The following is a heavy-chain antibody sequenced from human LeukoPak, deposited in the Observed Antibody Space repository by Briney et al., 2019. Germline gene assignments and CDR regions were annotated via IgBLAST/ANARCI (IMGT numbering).Heavy chain of an antibody. J-gene: IGHJ3*02. CDR3: ARATRDGYIRDAFDI. CDR2: IYYSGNT. D-gene: IGHD5-24*01. CDR1: GGSISSYY. V-gene: IGHV4-59*01. Sequence: SETLSPTCSVSGGSISSYYWSWIRQPPGKGLEWIGYIYYSGNTNYNPSLKSRVTISVDTSKNQFSLKMRSVTAADTAVYYCARATRDGYIRDAFDIWGQGTMVTVSS.